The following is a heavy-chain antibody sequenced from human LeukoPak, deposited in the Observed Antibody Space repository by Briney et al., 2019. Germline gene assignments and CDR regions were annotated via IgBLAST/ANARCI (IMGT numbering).Heavy chain of an antibody. J-gene: IGHJ4*02. CDR1: GFTFSSYA. CDR3: AKGPYYYGSGSEIDY. V-gene: IGHV3-23*01. D-gene: IGHD3-10*01. Sequence: PGGSLRLSCAASGFTFSSYAMSWVRQAPGKGLEWVSAISGSGGSTYYADSVKGRFTISRDNSKNTPYLQMNSLRAEDTAVYYCAKGPYYYGSGSEIDYWGQGTLVTVSS. CDR2: ISGSGGST.